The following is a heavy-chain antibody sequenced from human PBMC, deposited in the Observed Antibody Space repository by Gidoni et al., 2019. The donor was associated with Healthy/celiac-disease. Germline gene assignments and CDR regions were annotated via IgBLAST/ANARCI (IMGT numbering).Heavy chain of an antibody. Sequence: GGSISSSSYYWGCIRQPPGKGLEWIGSIYYSGSTYYNPSLKSRVTISVDTSKNQFSLKLSSVTAADTAVYYCAMYSSGWPYYYYGMDVWGQGTTVTVSS. CDR1: GGSISSSSYY. CDR2: IYYSGST. V-gene: IGHV4-39*01. D-gene: IGHD6-19*01. J-gene: IGHJ6*02. CDR3: AMYSSGWPYYYYGMDV.